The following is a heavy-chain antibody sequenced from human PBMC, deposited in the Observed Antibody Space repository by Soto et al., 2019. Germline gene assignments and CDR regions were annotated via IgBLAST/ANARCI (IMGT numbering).Heavy chain of an antibody. D-gene: IGHD1-1*01. Sequence: QLQLQESGSGLVRPSQTLSLTCAVSGGSISSGGYSWNWIRQPPGKGLEWIGYIYHSGSTLYNPSLKRRVTISVDKSKNQFSLKLTSVTAADTAVYYCARDQLEGNWFDPWGQVTLVTVSS. V-gene: IGHV4-30-2*01. CDR3: ARDQLEGNWFDP. CDR2: IYHSGST. J-gene: IGHJ5*02. CDR1: GGSISSGGYS.